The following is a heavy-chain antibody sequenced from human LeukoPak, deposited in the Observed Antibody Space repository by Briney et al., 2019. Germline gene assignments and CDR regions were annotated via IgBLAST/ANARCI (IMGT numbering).Heavy chain of an antibody. J-gene: IGHJ5*02. CDR2: ISAYNGNS. V-gene: IGHV1-18*01. CDR3: ARGRIGYCSSTSCLTGGFDP. D-gene: IGHD2-2*01. Sequence: APVKASCQACGYTFTSYGISWVRQAPGHGLEWMGWISAYNGNSNYAQKLRGRVTMTTDTSTSTAYMELRSLRSNDTAVYYCARGRIGYCSSTSCLTGGFDPWGQGTLVTVSS. CDR1: GYTFTSYG.